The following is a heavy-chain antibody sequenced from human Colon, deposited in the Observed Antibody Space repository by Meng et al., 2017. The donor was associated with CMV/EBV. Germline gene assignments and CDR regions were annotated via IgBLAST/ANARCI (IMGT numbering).Heavy chain of an antibody. J-gene: IGHJ4*02. D-gene: IGHD1-26*01. Sequence: GGSLRLSCVASGFTFTNFGMHWVRQAPGKGLEWVAFIRYDGGKTYYAESLQGRFTISRDNSKSNLYLEMNLLRPEDTAFYFCARAGVGAKDYWGQGTLVTVSS. CDR3: ARAGVGAKDY. CDR1: GFTFTNFG. V-gene: IGHV3-30*02. CDR2: IRYDGGKT.